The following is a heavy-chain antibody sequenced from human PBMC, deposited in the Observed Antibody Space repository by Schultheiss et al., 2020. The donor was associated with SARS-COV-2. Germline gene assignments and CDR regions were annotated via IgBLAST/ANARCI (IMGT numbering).Heavy chain of an antibody. V-gene: IGHV1-2*02. D-gene: IGHD2-15*01. CDR1: GYSFTGYR. Sequence: ASVKVSCKASGYSFTGYRLHWVRQAPGQGLEWMGWISPNNGGTNFAQKFQGRVTMTRDTSISTAYMELSRLRSDDTAVYYCAIPVVAATLWFDPWGQGTLVTVSS. J-gene: IGHJ5*02. CDR3: AIPVVAATLWFDP. CDR2: ISPNNGGT.